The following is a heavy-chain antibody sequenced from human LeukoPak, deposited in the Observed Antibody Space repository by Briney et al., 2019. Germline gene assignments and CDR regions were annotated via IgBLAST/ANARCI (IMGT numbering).Heavy chain of an antibody. CDR2: IYYSGST. Sequence: PSETLSLTCTVSGGSISSSSYYWGWIRPPPGKGLEWIGSIYYSGSTYYNPSLKSRVTISVDTSKNQFSLKLSSVTAADTAVYYCASIAARLIFDYYYYMDVWGKGTTVTVSS. CDR1: GGSISSSSYY. V-gene: IGHV4-39*01. CDR3: ASIAARLIFDYYYYMDV. D-gene: IGHD6-6*01. J-gene: IGHJ6*03.